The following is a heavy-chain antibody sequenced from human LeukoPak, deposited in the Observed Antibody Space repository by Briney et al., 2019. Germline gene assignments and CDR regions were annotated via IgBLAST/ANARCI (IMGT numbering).Heavy chain of an antibody. CDR2: INPNSGGT. Sequence: ASVKVSCKASGYTFTGYYMHWVRQAPGQGLEWMGWINPNSGGTNYAQKFQGRVTMTRDTSISTAYMELSRLRSDDTAVYYCARGGVLQFLEWLLVIDYWGQGTLVTVSS. J-gene: IGHJ4*02. D-gene: IGHD3-3*01. CDR1: GYTFTGYY. CDR3: ARGGVLQFLEWLLVIDY. V-gene: IGHV1-2*02.